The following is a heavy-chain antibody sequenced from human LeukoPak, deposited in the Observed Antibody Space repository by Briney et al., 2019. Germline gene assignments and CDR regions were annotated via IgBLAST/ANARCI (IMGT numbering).Heavy chain of an antibody. V-gene: IGHV3-23*01. CDR1: GFTFNNHA. J-gene: IGHJ4*02. Sequence: GGSLRLSCVVSGFTFNNHAMSWVRQAPGKGLEWVSAISGSGDNTFYAGSVRGRFTISRDNSKNTLYLQMDSLRAEDTAIYYCTKDFRGSGYFFDYWRQGTPVTVSS. CDR2: ISGSGDNT. D-gene: IGHD3-10*01. CDR3: TKDFRGSGYFFDY.